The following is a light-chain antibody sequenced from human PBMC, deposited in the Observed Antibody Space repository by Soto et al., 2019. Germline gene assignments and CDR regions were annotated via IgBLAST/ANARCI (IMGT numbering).Light chain of an antibody. J-gene: IGKJ2*01. CDR1: QSVSSTY. V-gene: IGKV3-20*01. CDR2: GAS. Sequence: EIVLTQSPGTLSLSPGERATLSCRASQSVSSTYLAWYQQKPGQAPRLLIYGASSRATGIPARFSGSGSGTDFTLTISRLEPEDFAVYFCQQYDSSLYTFGQGTKLEIK. CDR3: QQYDSSLYT.